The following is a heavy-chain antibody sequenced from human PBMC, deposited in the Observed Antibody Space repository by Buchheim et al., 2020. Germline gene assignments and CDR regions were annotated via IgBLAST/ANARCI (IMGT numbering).Heavy chain of an antibody. D-gene: IGHD3-3*01. CDR3: ARQDFWSGYYKKYYYYGMDV. V-gene: IGHV4-39*01. CDR1: GGSISSSSYY. Sequence: QVQLQQWGAGLVKPSETLSLTCTVSGGSISSSSYYWGWIRQPPGKGLEWIGSIYYSGSTYYNPSLKSRVTISVDTSKNQFSLKLSSVTAADTAVYYCARQDFWSGYYKKYYYYGMDVWGQGTT. J-gene: IGHJ6*02. CDR2: IYYSGST.